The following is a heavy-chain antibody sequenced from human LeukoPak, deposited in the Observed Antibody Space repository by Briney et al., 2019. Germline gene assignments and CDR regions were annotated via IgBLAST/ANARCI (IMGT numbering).Heavy chain of an antibody. CDR2: IYYSGSP. CDR3: ARGESTVTSPMDY. CDR1: GGSVTSGSYY. J-gene: IGHJ4*02. D-gene: IGHD4-17*01. Sequence: SETLSLTCTVSGGSVTSGSYYWSWIRQPPGKGLEWIGYIYYSGSPNYNPSHKSRVTISVDRSKNQFSLRLSSVTAADTAVYYCARGESTVTSPMDYWGQGTLVTVSS. V-gene: IGHV4-61*01.